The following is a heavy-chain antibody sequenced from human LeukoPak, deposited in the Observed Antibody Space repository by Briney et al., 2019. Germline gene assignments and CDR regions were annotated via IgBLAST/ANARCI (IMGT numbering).Heavy chain of an antibody. CDR1: GGSISSYY. J-gene: IGHJ3*02. CDR3: ARDRGIAAAGTDDAFDI. CDR2: IYTSGST. Sequence: SETLSLTCTVSGGSISSYYWSWIRQPAGKGLEWIGRIYTSGSTNYNPSLKSRVTMSVDTSKNQFSLKLSSVTAADTAVYYCARDRGIAAAGTDDAFDIWGQGTMVAVSS. D-gene: IGHD6-13*01. V-gene: IGHV4-4*07.